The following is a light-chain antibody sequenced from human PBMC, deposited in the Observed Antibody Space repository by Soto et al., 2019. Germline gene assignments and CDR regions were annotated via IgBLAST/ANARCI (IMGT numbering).Light chain of an antibody. CDR2: EVR. J-gene: IGLJ2*01. CDR1: MRDIGAYNL. Sequence: QSVLTQPTSVSGSPGQSITISCAVTMRDIGAYNLVSWYQQHPGKAPQLIIYEVRNRPSGISFRFSGSKSANTASLTISGLQAEDEADYYCSSFTSKSTLIFGGGTKVTVL. V-gene: IGLV2-14*03. CDR3: SSFTSKSTLI.